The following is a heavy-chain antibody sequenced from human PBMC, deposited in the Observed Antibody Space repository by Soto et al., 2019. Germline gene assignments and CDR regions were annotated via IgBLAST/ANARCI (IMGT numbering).Heavy chain of an antibody. CDR3: VRQGYCSSTSCFDAMDV. Sequence: EGSLRLSCVASGFTFSEYYMDGVRQAPGSGLEWIGRSRNEANDYIRDYASSVKGRFSVSRDDSKSSFFLQMNGLKTEDTAVYYCVRQGYCSSTSCFDAMDVWGQGTTVTVSS. D-gene: IGHD2-2*01. V-gene: IGHV3-72*01. CDR1: GFTFSEYY. CDR2: SRNEANDYIR. J-gene: IGHJ6*02.